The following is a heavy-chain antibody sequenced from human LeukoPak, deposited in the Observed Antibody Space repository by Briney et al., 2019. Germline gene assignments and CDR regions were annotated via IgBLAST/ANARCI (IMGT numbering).Heavy chain of an antibody. D-gene: IGHD6-13*01. CDR1: GFTFSSYV. CDR2: ISSSGSTI. V-gene: IGHV3-48*03. J-gene: IGHJ4*02. CDR3: AVIRGYTNSWPLDY. Sequence: PGGSLRLSCAASGFTFSSYVMNWVRQAPGKGLEWVSYISSSGSTIYYADSVKGRFTISRDNAKNSLYLQMNSLRAEDTAVYYCAVIRGYTNSWPLDYWGQGALVTVSS.